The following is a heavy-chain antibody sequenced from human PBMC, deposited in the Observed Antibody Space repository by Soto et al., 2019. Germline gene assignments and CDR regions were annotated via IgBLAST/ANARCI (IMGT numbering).Heavy chain of an antibody. CDR3: ARHAKLWFGDSLAWFDP. Sequence: QLQLQESGPGLVKPSETLSLTCTVSGGSISSSSYYWGWIRQPPGKGLEWIGGIYYSGSTYYNPSLKSRVTISVDTSKNQFSLKLSSVTAADTAVYYCARHAKLWFGDSLAWFDPWGQGTLVTVSS. V-gene: IGHV4-39*01. CDR1: GGSISSSSYY. CDR2: IYYSGST. J-gene: IGHJ5*02. D-gene: IGHD3-10*01.